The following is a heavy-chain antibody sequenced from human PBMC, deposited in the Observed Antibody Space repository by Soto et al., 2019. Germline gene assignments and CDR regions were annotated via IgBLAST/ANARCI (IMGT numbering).Heavy chain of an antibody. CDR2: ISSSSSYI. CDR1: GFTLTTYS. D-gene: IGHD3-22*01. V-gene: IGHV3-21*01. Sequence: GGSLRLSCAASGFTLTTYSRNWVRQAPGEGLEWVSSISSSSSYIYYANSVKGRFTISRDDAKNSLFLQMNSLRAEDTALYYCARGEVNYYDSSGYTPFDYWGQGTLVTVSS. J-gene: IGHJ4*02. CDR3: ARGEVNYYDSSGYTPFDY.